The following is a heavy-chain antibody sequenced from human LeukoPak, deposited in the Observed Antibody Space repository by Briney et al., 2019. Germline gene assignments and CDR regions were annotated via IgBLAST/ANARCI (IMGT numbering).Heavy chain of an antibody. D-gene: IGHD3-22*01. J-gene: IGHJ4*02. Sequence: GASVKVSCKASGYTFTACHIHWVRQAPGQGLERMGWINTNNGGTNYAQKFQGSVTMTRDTSISTAYMELSRLRSDDTAMYYCARDYYDSSGHRFDYWGQGTLVTVSS. CDR3: ARDYYDSSGHRFDY. CDR2: INTNNGGT. CDR1: GYTFTACH. V-gene: IGHV1-2*02.